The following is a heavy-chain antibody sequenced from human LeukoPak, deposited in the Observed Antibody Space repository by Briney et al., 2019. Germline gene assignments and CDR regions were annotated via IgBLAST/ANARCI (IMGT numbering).Heavy chain of an antibody. CDR1: GFTFSSYS. CDR3: ARLYYYDSSGYEEFDY. CDR2: ISSSSSYI. Sequence: KPGRSLRLSCAASGFTFSSYSMNWVRQAPGKGLEWVSSISSSSSYIYYADSVKGRFTISRDNAKNSLYLQMNSLRAEDTAVYYCARLYYYDSSGYEEFDYWGQGTLVTVSS. J-gene: IGHJ4*02. V-gene: IGHV3-21*01. D-gene: IGHD3-22*01.